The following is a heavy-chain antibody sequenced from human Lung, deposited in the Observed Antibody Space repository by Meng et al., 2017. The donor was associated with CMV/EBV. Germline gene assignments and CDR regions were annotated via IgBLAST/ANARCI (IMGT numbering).Heavy chain of an antibody. D-gene: IGHD4-23*01. J-gene: IGHJ4*02. CDR1: GDIVSSNSAA. CDR3: ARGINGGCGD. CDR2: TYYRSKWYH. V-gene: IGHV6-1*01. Sequence: QVQPQQSGPGRVKPSQTLSLTCAISGDIVSSNSAAWHWIRQSPSRGLEWLGRTYYRSKWYHEYAVSVKSRITISPDTPKNQFSLQLNSMTPEDTAVYYCARGINGGCGDWGQGTLVTVSS.